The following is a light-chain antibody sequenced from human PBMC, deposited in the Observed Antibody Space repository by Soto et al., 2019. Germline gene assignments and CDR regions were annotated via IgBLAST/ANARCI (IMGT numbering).Light chain of an antibody. Sequence: DIQLTQSPSFLSASVGDRVTITCRASQGISSHLAWYQQKPGKAPNLLIYDASTLQSEAPSRFSGSGSGTEFTLTISSLLPEDFATYHCQQLKSFPLNFGQGTRLEIK. V-gene: IGKV1-9*01. J-gene: IGKJ5*01. CDR3: QQLKSFPLN. CDR2: DAS. CDR1: QGISSH.